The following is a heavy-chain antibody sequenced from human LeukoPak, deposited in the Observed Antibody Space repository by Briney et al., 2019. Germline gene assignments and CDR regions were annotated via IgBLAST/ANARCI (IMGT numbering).Heavy chain of an antibody. J-gene: IGHJ3*02. Sequence: GASVKVSCKASGFTFTSSAVQWVRQARGQRLEWIGWIVVGSGNTNYAQKFQERVTITRDMSTSTAYMELSSLRSEDTAVYYCAAASGGAYRTPDFDIWGQGTMVTVSS. V-gene: IGHV1-58*01. CDR1: GFTFTSSA. CDR2: IVVGSGNT. D-gene: IGHD3-16*01. CDR3: AAASGGAYRTPDFDI.